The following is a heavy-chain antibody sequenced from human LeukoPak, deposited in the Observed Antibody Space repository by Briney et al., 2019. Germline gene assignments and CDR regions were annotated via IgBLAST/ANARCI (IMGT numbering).Heavy chain of an antibody. CDR1: GYTFTSYG. CDR2: ISAYNSNT. Sequence: DAVNVSCKASGYTFTSYGISCVRQTPGQGLEWMGWISAYNSNTNYAQKLQGRVTMNTDTSTNTAYMELRSLRSDDKAVYYCATDLPPRSADDAFDIWGQGTMVTVSS. J-gene: IGHJ3*02. D-gene: IGHD2-15*01. CDR3: ATDLPPRSADDAFDI. V-gene: IGHV1-18*01.